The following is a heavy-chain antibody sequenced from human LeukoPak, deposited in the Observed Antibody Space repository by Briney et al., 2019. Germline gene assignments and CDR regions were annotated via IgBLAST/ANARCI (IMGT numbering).Heavy chain of an antibody. CDR2: IHYDGGNK. D-gene: IGHD5-12*01. Sequence: GGSLRLSCAASGFTFSNYGMHWVRQAPGKGLEWVTFIHYDGGNKYYTDSVKGRFAISRDISKSTLYLQMNSLRAEDTAVYFCAKASYSGYDPIDSWGQGTLVTVSS. CDR3: AKASYSGYDPIDS. J-gene: IGHJ4*02. CDR1: GFTFSNYG. V-gene: IGHV3-30*02.